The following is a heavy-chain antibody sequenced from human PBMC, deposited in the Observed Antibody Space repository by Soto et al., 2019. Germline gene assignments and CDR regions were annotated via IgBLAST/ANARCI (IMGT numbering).Heavy chain of an antibody. V-gene: IGHV3-15*07. Sequence: GGSLRLSCAASGFTFSNAWMNWVRQAPGKGLEWVGRIKSKTDGGTTDYAAPVKGRFTISRDDSKNTLYLQMNSLKTEDTAVYYCTTHRYCSGGSCYYFDYYYGMDVWGQGTTVTVSS. CDR2: IKSKTDGGTT. J-gene: IGHJ6*02. CDR3: TTHRYCSGGSCYYFDYYYGMDV. CDR1: GFTFSNAW. D-gene: IGHD2-15*01.